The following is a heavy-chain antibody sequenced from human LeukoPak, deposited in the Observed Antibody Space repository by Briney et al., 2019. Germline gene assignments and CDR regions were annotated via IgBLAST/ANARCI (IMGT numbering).Heavy chain of an antibody. V-gene: IGHV3-74*01. CDR1: GFTFSTYW. CDR2: ISSDGSST. Sequence: GGSLRLSCAASGFTFSTYWMHWVRQAPGKGLVWASRISSDGSSTSYADSVKGRFTISRDNSKYTLYLQMNSLRVEDTAVYYCASSTYNYDYALDVWGQGTTVTVSS. CDR3: ASSTYNYDYALDV. D-gene: IGHD5-24*01. J-gene: IGHJ6*02.